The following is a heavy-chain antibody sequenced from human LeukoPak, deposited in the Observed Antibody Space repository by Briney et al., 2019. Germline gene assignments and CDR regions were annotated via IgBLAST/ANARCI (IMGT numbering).Heavy chain of an antibody. D-gene: IGHD5-18*01. CDR3: ARARSNRGYSYGAILY. CDR1: GYTFTGYY. J-gene: IGHJ4*02. Sequence: ASVKVSCKASGYTFTGYYMHLVRQAPGQGLEWMGWINPNSGGTNYAQKFQGRVTMTRDTSISTAYMELSRLRSDDTAVYYCARARSNRGYSYGAILYWGQGTLVTVSS. CDR2: INPNSGGT. V-gene: IGHV1-2*02.